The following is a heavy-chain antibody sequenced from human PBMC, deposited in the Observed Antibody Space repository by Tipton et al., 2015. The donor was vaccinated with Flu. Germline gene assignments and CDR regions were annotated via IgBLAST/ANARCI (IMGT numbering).Heavy chain of an antibody. Sequence: SLRLSCAASGFTYHSYWMTWVRQAPGKGLEWVSGISGGCGRKYYAAAVKGRFSITRDNSKDTLYLQMNSLGAEATAIYYWAKVIPEMVAGLDYWGQGTPVTVSS. CDR1: GFTYHSYW. CDR2: ISGGCGRK. J-gene: IGHJ4*02. CDR3: AKVIPEMVAGLDY. D-gene: IGHD6-19*01. V-gene: IGHV3-23*01.